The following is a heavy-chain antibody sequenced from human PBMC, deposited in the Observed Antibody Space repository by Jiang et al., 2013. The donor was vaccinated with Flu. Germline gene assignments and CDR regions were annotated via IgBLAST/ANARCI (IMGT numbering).Heavy chain of an antibody. CDR1: GYNFANYW. D-gene: IGHD6-19*01. CDR2: IYPDDSDT. J-gene: IGHJ4*02. CDR3: ARRATPRAAGGGPCFFDY. Sequence: VQLVESGAEVKKPGESLRISCRSSGYNFANYWIAWVRQMPGKGLEWMGIIYPDDSDTRYNPSFQGQVTISVDTSIDTAYLQWNSLRASDTAIYYCARRATPRAAGGGPCFFDYWAQGTLVTVSS. V-gene: IGHV5-51*01.